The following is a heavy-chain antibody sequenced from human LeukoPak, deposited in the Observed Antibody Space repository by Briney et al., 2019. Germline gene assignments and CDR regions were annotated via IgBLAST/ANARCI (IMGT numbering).Heavy chain of an antibody. D-gene: IGHD2-21*02. Sequence: PGGSLRLSCAASGFTFSSYRMNWVRQAPGKGLEWVSYISSSSSTIYYADSVKGRFTISRDNAKNSLYLQMNSLRAEDTAVYYCARETYCGGDCYVQYYFDYWGQGTLVTVSS. CDR1: GFTFSSYR. J-gene: IGHJ4*02. CDR2: ISSSSSTI. CDR3: ARETYCGGDCYVQYYFDY. V-gene: IGHV3-48*04.